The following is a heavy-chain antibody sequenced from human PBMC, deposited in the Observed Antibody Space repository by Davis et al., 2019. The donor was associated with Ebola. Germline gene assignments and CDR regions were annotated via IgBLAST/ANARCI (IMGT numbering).Heavy chain of an antibody. V-gene: IGHV4-59*01. Sequence: PSETLSLTCTVSGGSISSYYWSWIRQPPGKGLEWIGYIYYSGSTNYNPSLKSRVTISVDTSKNQFSLKLSSVTAADTAVYYCARGRGERGIAAAGGSSPWGQGTLVTVSS. J-gene: IGHJ5*02. CDR3: ARGRGERGIAAAGGSSP. D-gene: IGHD6-13*01. CDR2: IYYSGST. CDR1: GGSISSYY.